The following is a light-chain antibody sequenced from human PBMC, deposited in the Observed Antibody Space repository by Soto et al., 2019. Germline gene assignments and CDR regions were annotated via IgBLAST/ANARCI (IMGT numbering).Light chain of an antibody. CDR3: QHYDNWPLT. CDR2: GAS. J-gene: IGKJ4*01. Sequence: EIVMTQSPATLSVSPGERATLSCRTSESVRDNLAWYQKKPGQAPRLLIYGASTSATGIPGRFSGSGSGTEFTLTISSLQSEDFVVYYCQHYDNWPLTFGGGTKVEIK. CDR1: ESVRDN. V-gene: IGKV3-15*01.